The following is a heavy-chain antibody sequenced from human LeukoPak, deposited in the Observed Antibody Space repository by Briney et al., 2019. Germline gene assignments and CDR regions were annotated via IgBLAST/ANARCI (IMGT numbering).Heavy chain of an antibody. J-gene: IGHJ5*02. V-gene: IGHV4-34*01. D-gene: IGHD3-10*01. CDR1: GGSISSYY. CDR3: ARGSEMVRGARHHNWLDP. CDR2: INHSGTT. Sequence: PSETLSLTCTVSGGSISSYYWSWIRQPPGKGLEWIGEINHSGTTNYKSSFKSRVTISVDMSKNQISLKLSSVTAADTALYYCARGSEMVRGARHHNWLDPWGLGSLVTVSS.